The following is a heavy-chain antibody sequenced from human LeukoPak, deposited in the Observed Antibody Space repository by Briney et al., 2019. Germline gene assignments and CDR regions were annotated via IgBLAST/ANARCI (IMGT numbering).Heavy chain of an antibody. CDR2: ISYDGSNK. D-gene: IGHD3-9*01. V-gene: IGHV3-30*18. CDR1: GFTFSSYG. Sequence: GGSLRLSCAASGFTFSSYGMHWVRQAPGKGLEWVAVISYDGSNKYYADSVKGRFTISRDNSKNTLYLQMNSLRAEDTAVYYCAKVPSSDWTPAYFDYWGQGTLVTVSS. CDR3: AKVPSSDWTPAYFDY. J-gene: IGHJ4*02.